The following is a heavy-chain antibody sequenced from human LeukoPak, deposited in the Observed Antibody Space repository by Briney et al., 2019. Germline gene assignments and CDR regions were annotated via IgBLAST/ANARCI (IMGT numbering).Heavy chain of an antibody. D-gene: IGHD5-12*01. CDR2: IKQDGSEK. V-gene: IGHV3-7*03. CDR1: GFTFSSYW. J-gene: IGHJ4*02. Sequence: PGGSLRLSCAASGFTFSSYWMSWVRQAPGKGLEWVAHIKQDGSEKYYVDSVKGRFTISRDNAKNSLYLQMNSLRAEDTAVYYCARDGMATITSPPGYWGQGTLVTVSS. CDR3: ARDGMATITSPPGY.